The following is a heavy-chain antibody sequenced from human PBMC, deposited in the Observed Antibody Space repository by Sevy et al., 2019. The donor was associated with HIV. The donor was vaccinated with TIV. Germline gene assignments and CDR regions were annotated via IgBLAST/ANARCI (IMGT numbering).Heavy chain of an antibody. CDR1: GGSISSGGYS. CDR2: MYHSGST. CDR3: ARDGGTSSGYWFDY. D-gene: IGHD3-22*01. V-gene: IGHV4-30-2*01. Sequence: SETLSLTCAVSGGSISSGGYSWSWIRQPPGKGLEWIGYMYHSGSTYYNPSLKSRVTISVDRSKNQFSLKLSSVTAADTAVYYCARDGGTSSGYWFDYWGQGTLVTVSS. J-gene: IGHJ4*02.